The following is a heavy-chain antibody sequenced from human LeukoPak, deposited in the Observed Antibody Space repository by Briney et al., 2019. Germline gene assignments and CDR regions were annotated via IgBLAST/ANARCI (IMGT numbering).Heavy chain of an antibody. CDR3: ASAPRYCSSTSCRVSV. Sequence: SETLSLTCAVYGGSFSGYYWSWIRQPPGKGLEWIGEINHSGSTNYNPTLKSRVTISVDTSKNQFSLKLSSVTAADTAVYYCASAPRYCSSTSCRVSVWGKGTTVTVSS. J-gene: IGHJ6*04. D-gene: IGHD2-2*01. CDR2: INHSGST. V-gene: IGHV4-34*01. CDR1: GGSFSGYY.